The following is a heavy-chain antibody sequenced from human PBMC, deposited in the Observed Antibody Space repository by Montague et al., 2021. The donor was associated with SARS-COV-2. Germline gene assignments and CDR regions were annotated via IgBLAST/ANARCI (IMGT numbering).Heavy chain of an antibody. CDR1: GGSISGYY. CDR3: VRDQGRSNWNYPDY. CDR2: IYNSGST. V-gene: IGHV4-4*07. Sequence: SESLSLTCTVSGGSISGYYWSWFRQSAGKGLEWIGRIYNSGSTSYNPSLKSRVTMSLDTSKNQFSLKLSSVTAADTAVYYCVRDQGRSNWNYPDYWGQGTLVTVSS. J-gene: IGHJ4*02. D-gene: IGHD1-20*01.